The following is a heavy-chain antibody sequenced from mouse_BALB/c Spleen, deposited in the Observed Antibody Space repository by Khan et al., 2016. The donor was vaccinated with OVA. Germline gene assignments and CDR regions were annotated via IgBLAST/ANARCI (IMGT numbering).Heavy chain of an antibody. CDR3: ARQPYQHYNIMDY. CDR1: GFSLTNYG. D-gene: IGHD2-10*01. V-gene: IGHV2-6-1*01. CDR2: IWSDGST. Sequence: QVQLKQSGPGLVAPSQSLSITCTISGFSLTNYGVHWIRQPPGKGLEWLVVIWSDGSTTYNSALKSRLTITKDNSKSQVFLQMNSLQTDDTAIYFCARQPYQHYNIMDYWGQGTSVTVSS. J-gene: IGHJ4*01.